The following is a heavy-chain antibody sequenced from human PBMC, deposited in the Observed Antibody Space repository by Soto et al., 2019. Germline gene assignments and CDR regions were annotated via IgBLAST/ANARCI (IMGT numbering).Heavy chain of an antibody. J-gene: IGHJ4*02. V-gene: IGHV4-59*12. Sequence: SETLSLTCTVSGGSISSYYWSWIRQPAGKGLEWIGHIYYSGSTNYNPSLKSRVTISVDTSKNQFSLKLSSVTAADTAVYYCARAPTHNYYYDSSGYYYYFDYWGQGTLVTVSS. CDR3: ARAPTHNYYYDSSGYYYYFDY. CDR1: GGSISSYY. D-gene: IGHD3-22*01. CDR2: IYYSGST.